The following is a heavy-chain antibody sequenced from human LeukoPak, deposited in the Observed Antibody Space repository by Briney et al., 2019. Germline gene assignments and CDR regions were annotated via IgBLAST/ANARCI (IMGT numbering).Heavy chain of an antibody. CDR3: ARDTPGLYYMDV. J-gene: IGHJ6*03. Sequence: PGGSLRLSCAASGFTFSSYWMHWVRQAPGKGLVWVSRINTDGSSTSYADSVKGRFTISRDNAKNTLYLQMNSLRAEDTAVYYCARDTPGLYYMDVWGKGTTVTVSS. CDR1: GFTFSSYW. V-gene: IGHV3-74*01. CDR2: INTDGSST.